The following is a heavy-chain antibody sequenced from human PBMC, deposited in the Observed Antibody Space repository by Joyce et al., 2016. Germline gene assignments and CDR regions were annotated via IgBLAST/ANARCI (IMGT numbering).Heavy chain of an antibody. J-gene: IGHJ4*02. V-gene: IGHV3-30*18. CDR3: AKSHAAGWFFDS. Sequence: QVQLVESGGGVVQPGRSQRLSCAVSGFTFSIYGMHWVRQAPGKGLEWVAGISYDGSNKYYADSVKGRFTISRDNSKNTLFLEMNSLRGEDTAVYYCAKSHAAGWFFDSWGQGTLVTISS. D-gene: IGHD6-19*01. CDR1: GFTFSIYG. CDR2: ISYDGSNK.